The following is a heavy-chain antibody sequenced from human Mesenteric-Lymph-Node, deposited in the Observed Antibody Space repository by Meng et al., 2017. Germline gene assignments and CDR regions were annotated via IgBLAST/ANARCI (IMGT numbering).Heavy chain of an antibody. J-gene: IGHJ4*02. V-gene: IGHV4-30-4*01. CDR3: ARVTGKIYYDGSGYPEAFDY. D-gene: IGHD3-22*01. CDR1: GDSISSTDYY. Sequence: QPQLQESGPGLVKPSQTLSLPCTVSGDSISSTDYYWSWIRQPPGKGLEWIGYIYYSGSRYYNPSLKSRVTISVDTSKNQFSLKLSSVTAADTAVYYCARVTGKIYYDGSGYPEAFDYWGQGTLVTVSS. CDR2: IYYSGSR.